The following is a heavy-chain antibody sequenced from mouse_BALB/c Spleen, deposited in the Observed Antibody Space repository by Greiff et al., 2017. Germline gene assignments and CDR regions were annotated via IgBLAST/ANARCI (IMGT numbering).Heavy chain of an antibody. CDR2: IYPGNSDT. D-gene: IGHD1-1*01. J-gene: IGHJ3*01. CDR3: TRAGYYGSWFAY. Sequence: EVQLQQSGTELARPGASVKMSCKASGYTFTSYCIHWVKQRPGKGLEWIGAIYPGNSDTSYNQKFKGKAKLTAVTSTSTAYMELSSLTNEDSAVYDCTRAGYYGSWFAYWGQGTLVTVSA. V-gene: IGHV1-5*01. CDR1: GYTFTSYC.